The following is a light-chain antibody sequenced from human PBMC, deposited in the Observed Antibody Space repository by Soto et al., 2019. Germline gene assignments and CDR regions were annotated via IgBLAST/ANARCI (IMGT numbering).Light chain of an antibody. Sequence: DIQMTQSPSSLSASVGDRVTITCRASRSIRNYVNWYQQKPGQAPNLLIYTASILQSGVPSRFSGWGSGTEFTLTITSLQPEDFATYFCQQSYNTPLTFGQGTRLDIK. CDR3: QQSYNTPLT. J-gene: IGKJ5*01. CDR2: TAS. CDR1: RSIRNY. V-gene: IGKV1-39*01.